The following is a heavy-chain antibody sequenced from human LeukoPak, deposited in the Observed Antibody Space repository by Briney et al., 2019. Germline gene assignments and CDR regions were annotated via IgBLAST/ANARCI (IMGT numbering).Heavy chain of an antibody. J-gene: IGHJ4*02. Sequence: ASVKVSCKASGYTFTGYYMHWVRQAPGQGLEWMGWINPNSGGINYAQKFQGRVTMTRDTSISTAYMELSRLRSDDTAVYYCARAQTYYYDSSGYDFDYWGQGTLVTVSS. D-gene: IGHD3-22*01. CDR2: INPNSGGI. CDR1: GYTFTGYY. CDR3: ARAQTYYYDSSGYDFDY. V-gene: IGHV1-2*02.